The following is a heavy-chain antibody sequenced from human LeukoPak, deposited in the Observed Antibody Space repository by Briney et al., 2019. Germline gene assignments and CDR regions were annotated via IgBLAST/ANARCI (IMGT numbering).Heavy chain of an antibody. CDR3: ARGGYSYGYPGY. V-gene: IGHV3-21*01. CDR2: ISSSSSYI. J-gene: IGHJ4*02. CDR1: GFTFSSYI. Sequence: GGSLRLSCAASGFTFSSYIMNCVRQSPGNGLELVSSISSSSSYIYYADSVKGRFTISRDNAKNSLYLQMNSLRAEDTAVYYCARGGYSYGYPGYWGQGTLVTVSS. D-gene: IGHD5-18*01.